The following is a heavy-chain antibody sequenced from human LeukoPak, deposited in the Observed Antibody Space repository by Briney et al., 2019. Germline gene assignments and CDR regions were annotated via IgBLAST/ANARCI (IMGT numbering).Heavy chain of an antibody. Sequence: GGSLRLSCAASGFTFSSYAMRWVRQAPGKELEWVAVISYDGSNKYYADSVKGRFTISRDNSKNTLYLQMNSLRAEDTAVYYCARVISLYQLQGNFDYWGQGTLVTVSS. CDR1: GFTFSSYA. D-gene: IGHD2-2*01. J-gene: IGHJ4*02. CDR2: ISYDGSNK. CDR3: ARVISLYQLQGNFDY. V-gene: IGHV3-30*04.